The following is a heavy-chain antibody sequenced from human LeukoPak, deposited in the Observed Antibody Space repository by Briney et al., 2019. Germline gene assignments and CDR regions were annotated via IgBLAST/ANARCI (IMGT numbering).Heavy chain of an antibody. CDR1: GFTFSSYS. Sequence: GGSLRLSCAASGFTFSSYSMNWVRQAPGKGLEWVSSISSSSSYIYYADSVKGRFTISRDNAKNSLYLQMNSLRAEDTAVYYCARVMGDSSGYYLDYWGQGTLVTVSS. CDR2: ISSSSSYI. CDR3: ARVMGDSSGYYLDY. V-gene: IGHV3-21*01. J-gene: IGHJ4*02. D-gene: IGHD3-22*01.